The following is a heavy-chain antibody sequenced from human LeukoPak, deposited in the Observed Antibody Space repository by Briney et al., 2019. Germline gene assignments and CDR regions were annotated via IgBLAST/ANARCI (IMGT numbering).Heavy chain of an antibody. CDR2: NTGAT. CDR3: ARAGYSYGTGYYFDY. Sequence: SETPSLTCTVSGGSISSYYWSWIRLPPGKGLEWIGYNTGATYYNPSLKSRVTISLDTSKNQFSLKLSSVTAADAAVYYCARAGYSYGTGYYFDYWGQGALVTVSS. CDR1: GGSISSYY. D-gene: IGHD5-18*01. V-gene: IGHV4-59*01. J-gene: IGHJ4*02.